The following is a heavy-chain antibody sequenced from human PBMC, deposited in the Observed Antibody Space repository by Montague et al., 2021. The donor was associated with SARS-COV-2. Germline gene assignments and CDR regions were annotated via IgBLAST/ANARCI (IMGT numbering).Heavy chain of an antibody. Sequence: SDTLSLTCAVYGESFTENFWTWIRQPPGKGLEWIGEINHSGTSNYNASLRSRVTISIDTAKNQFSLRLSALAAADTAVYYCVRGRSTRVRGVIFTSYYYYYYGIDVWGQGTTVTVSS. CDR1: GESFTENF. V-gene: IGHV4-34*01. CDR3: VRGRSTRVRGVIFTSYYYYYYGIDV. J-gene: IGHJ6*02. CDR2: INHSGTS. D-gene: IGHD3-10*01.